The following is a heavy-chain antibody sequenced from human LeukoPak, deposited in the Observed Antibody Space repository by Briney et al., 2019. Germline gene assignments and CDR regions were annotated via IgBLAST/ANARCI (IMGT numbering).Heavy chain of an antibody. D-gene: IGHD6-19*01. V-gene: IGHV4-34*01. CDR3: ARDWNAGSGWFLWFDP. CDR1: GGSFSGYY. CDR2: INHSGST. J-gene: IGHJ5*02. Sequence: SETLSLTCAVYGGSFSGYYWNWIRQPPGKGLEWIGEINHSGSTNYNPSLKSRVTISVHTSKNQFSLKLSSVTAADTAVYYCARDWNAGSGWFLWFDPWGQGTLVTVSS.